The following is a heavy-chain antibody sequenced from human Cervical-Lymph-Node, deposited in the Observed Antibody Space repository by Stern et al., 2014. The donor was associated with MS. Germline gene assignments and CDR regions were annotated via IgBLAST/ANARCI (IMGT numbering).Heavy chain of an antibody. D-gene: IGHD3-10*01. CDR3: ARGGRGVGLEY. J-gene: IGHJ4*02. V-gene: IGHV3-30-3*01. Sequence: VQLVESGGGVVQPGRSLSLSCVASGFTFSTYAMHWVRQAPGKGLEWVAFVSYDGTQRNSTDSVKARFTISRDNSKNTLYLHMNSLRDEDTAVYFCARGGRGVGLEYWGQGALVTVSS. CDR1: GFTFSTYA. CDR2: VSYDGTQR.